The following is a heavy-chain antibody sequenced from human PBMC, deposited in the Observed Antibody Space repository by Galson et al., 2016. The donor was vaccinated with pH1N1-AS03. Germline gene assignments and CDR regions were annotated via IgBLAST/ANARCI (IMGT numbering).Heavy chain of an antibody. V-gene: IGHV1-3*01. CDR3: ARGRGSYGMDV. Sequence: SVKVSCKASGYTFISYVMHWVRQAPAQRLEWMGWINAGNGNTTYSQSFQGRVTITRDTSASKAYMELSSLRSEDTAVYYCARGRGSYGMDVWGQGTTVTVSS. J-gene: IGHJ6*02. CDR2: INAGNGNT. D-gene: IGHD1-26*01. CDR1: GYTFISYV.